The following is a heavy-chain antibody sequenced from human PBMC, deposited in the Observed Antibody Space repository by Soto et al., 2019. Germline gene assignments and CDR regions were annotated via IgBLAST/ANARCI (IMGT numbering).Heavy chain of an antibody. CDR1: GGTFSSYA. CDR2: IIPICGTT. Sequence: SVKVSCKASGGTFSSYAISWVRQAPGQGLEWMGGIIPICGTTKYAQNFQGRVTMTRDTSTSTVYMELTGLRSEDSAVYYCAREWANNTVIGGVTYRYYHGMDVWGQGTTVTVSS. J-gene: IGHJ6*02. CDR3: AREWANNTVIGGVTYRYYHGMDV. D-gene: IGHD3-16*01. V-gene: IGHV1-69*05.